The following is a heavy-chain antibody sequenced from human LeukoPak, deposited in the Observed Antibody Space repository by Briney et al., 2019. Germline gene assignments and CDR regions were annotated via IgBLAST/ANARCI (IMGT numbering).Heavy chain of an antibody. CDR3: AKDTVGAHDAFDI. J-gene: IGHJ3*02. D-gene: IGHD3-3*01. V-gene: IGHV3-23*01. CDR1: GFTFSSYA. CDR2: ISGSGGST. Sequence: PVGSLRLSCAASGFTFSSYAMSWVRQARGKGLEWVSAISGSGGSTYYADSVTGRVTISRDNSKNTLYLQMNSLKAEDTAVYYCAKDTVGAHDAFDIWGQGTMVTVSS.